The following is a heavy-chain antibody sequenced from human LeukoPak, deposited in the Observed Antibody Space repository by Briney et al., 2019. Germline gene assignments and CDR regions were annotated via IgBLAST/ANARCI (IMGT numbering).Heavy chain of an antibody. CDR2: INHSGST. Sequence: SETLSLTCAVYGGSFSGYYWSWIRQPPGKGLEWIGEINHSGSTNYNPSLKSRVTISVDTSKNQFSLKLSSVTAADTAVYYCAREVLRYFDWLRVNWFDPWGQGTLVTVSS. V-gene: IGHV4-34*01. J-gene: IGHJ5*02. D-gene: IGHD3-9*01. CDR3: AREVLRYFDWLRVNWFDP. CDR1: GGSFSGYY.